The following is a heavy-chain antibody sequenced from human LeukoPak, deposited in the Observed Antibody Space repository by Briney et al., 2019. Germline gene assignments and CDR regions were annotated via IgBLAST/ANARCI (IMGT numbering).Heavy chain of an antibody. D-gene: IGHD2-21*01. CDR1: GFTFSTYA. J-gene: IGHJ2*01. Sequence: GGSLRLSCAVSGFTFSTYAVNWVRQAPGKGLEWVSAITGSGGATYYADSVKGRFTISRDNAKNSLYLHMQSLRADDTAVYYCARTLWWRFDLWGRGTLVSVFS. CDR3: ARTLWWRFDL. CDR2: ITGSGGAT. V-gene: IGHV3-21*04.